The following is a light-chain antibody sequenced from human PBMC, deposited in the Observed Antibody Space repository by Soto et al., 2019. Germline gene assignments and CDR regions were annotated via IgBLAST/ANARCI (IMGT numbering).Light chain of an antibody. CDR2: HAS. CDR1: QSISNC. J-gene: IGKJ5*01. Sequence: IPMTQAPATLPASVGDRVTTTGRATQSISNCLAWYQQKPGTAPKVLIYHASNLQSGVPSRFSGSGSGTEFTLTINSLQADDFATYYCQQHNSFSITFGQGTRLEIK. V-gene: IGKV1-5*01. CDR3: QQHNSFSIT.